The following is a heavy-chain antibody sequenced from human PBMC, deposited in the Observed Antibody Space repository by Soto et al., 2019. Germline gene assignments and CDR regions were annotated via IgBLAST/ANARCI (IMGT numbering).Heavy chain of an antibody. Sequence: QVQLVQSGAEVKRLGSSMKVSCKASGGTFSSYAISWVRQAPGQGLEWMGGIIPIFGTANYAQKFQGRVTITADESTSTAYMELSSLRSEDTAVYYCARAGGYGAYYFDYWGQGTLVTVSS. CDR2: IIPIFGTA. V-gene: IGHV1-69*12. J-gene: IGHJ4*02. CDR3: ARAGGYGAYYFDY. D-gene: IGHD5-12*01. CDR1: GGTFSSYA.